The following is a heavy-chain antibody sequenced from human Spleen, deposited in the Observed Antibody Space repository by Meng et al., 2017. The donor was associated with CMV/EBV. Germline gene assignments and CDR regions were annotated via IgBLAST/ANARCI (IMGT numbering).Heavy chain of an antibody. CDR2: IWYDGSNK. CDR3: AKEPNVGAAGIDY. J-gene: IGHJ4*02. CDR1: GFTFRTYG. V-gene: IGHV3-33*06. D-gene: IGHD6-13*01. Sequence: GGSLRLSCEASGFTFRTYGMHWVRQAPGKGLEWVAVIWYDGSNKYYADSVKGRFTISRDNSKNTLYLQMNSLRAEDTAVYYCAKEPNVGAAGIDYWGQGTLVTVSS.